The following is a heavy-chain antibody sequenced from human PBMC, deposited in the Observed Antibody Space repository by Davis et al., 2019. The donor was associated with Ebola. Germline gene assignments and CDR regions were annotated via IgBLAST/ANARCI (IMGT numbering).Heavy chain of an antibody. CDR1: GFAFRNNA. D-gene: IGHD6-19*01. CDR3: AKDMRSAVPGTPDY. V-gene: IGHV3-23*01. Sequence: GGSLRLSCSASGFAFRNNAMNWVRQAPGKGLEWVSGISGSGARTFYVNSVKGRFSISRDNYKDTLYLEINSLRAEDTAVYHCAKDMRSAVPGTPDYWGPGTRVTVSS. J-gene: IGHJ4*02. CDR2: ISGSGART.